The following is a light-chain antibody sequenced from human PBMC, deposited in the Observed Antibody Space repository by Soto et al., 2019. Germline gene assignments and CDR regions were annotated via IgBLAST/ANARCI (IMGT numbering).Light chain of an antibody. CDR3: QVWDSSTGV. Sequence: SSELTQPLSVSVTLGQTAKITCVGNNIGSKNVHWYQQKPGQAPLVVIYRDNKRPSGIPERFSGSNSGNTATLAIAGAQAGDEADYYCQVWDSSTGVFGSGTQLTVL. CDR1: NIGSKN. V-gene: IGLV3-9*01. J-gene: IGLJ1*01. CDR2: RDN.